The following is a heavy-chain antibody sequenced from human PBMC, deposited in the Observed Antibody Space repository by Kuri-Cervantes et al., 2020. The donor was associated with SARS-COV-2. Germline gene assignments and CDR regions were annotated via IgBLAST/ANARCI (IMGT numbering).Heavy chain of an antibody. V-gene: IGHV3-23*01. CDR3: AKSRLTMVRGVITGDFDY. Sequence: GGSLRLSCAASGFTFSSYAMSWVRQAPGKGLEWVSAISGSGGSTYYADSVKGRFTTSRDNSKNTLYLQMNSLRAEDTAVYYCAKSRLTMVRGVITGDFDYWGQGTLVTVSS. D-gene: IGHD3-10*01. CDR2: ISGSGGST. J-gene: IGHJ4*02. CDR1: GFTFSSYA.